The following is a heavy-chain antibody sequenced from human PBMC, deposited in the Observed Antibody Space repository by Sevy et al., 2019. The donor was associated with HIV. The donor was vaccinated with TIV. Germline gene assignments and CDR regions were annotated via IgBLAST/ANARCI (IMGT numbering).Heavy chain of an antibody. D-gene: IGHD5-12*01. Sequence: GGSLRLSCAASGFTFSSYAMHWVRQAPGKGLEWVAVILYDGSNKYYADSVKGRFTISRDNSKNTLYLQMNSLIADDTAVYYSARGIGGIVATIRTWGQGTLVTVAS. V-gene: IGHV3-30-3*01. CDR1: GFTFSSYA. CDR3: ARGIGGIVATIRT. CDR2: ILYDGSNK. J-gene: IGHJ5*02.